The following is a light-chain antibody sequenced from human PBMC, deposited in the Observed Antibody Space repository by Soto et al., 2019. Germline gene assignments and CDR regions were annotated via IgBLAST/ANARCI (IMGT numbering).Light chain of an antibody. V-gene: IGKV1-9*01. J-gene: IGKJ3*01. CDR2: AAS. CDR3: QQLNSYRFT. CDR1: QGISSY. Sequence: DIQLTQSPSFLSASVGDRVTITCRARQGISSYLAWYQQKPGKAPKLLIYAASTLQSGVPSRFSGSGSGTEFTLTISSLQAEDFATYYCQQLNSYRFTFGPGTKGDIK.